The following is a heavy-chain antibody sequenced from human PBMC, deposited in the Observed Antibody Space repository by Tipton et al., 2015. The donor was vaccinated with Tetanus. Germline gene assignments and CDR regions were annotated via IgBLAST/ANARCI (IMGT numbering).Heavy chain of an antibody. CDR1: GGSLRSGDHY. CDR3: ARIRYYPDSSAFLSDY. Sequence: TLSLTCSVSGGSLRSGDHYWSWIRQAPGKGLEWLGYIYYRGETNYNPSVSSRLTISLDTAKNQVSLRLTPVTAADTAVYFCARIRYYPDSSAFLSDYWGRGIRVTVSS. J-gene: IGHJ4*02. D-gene: IGHD3-22*01. CDR2: IYYRGET. V-gene: IGHV4-61*08.